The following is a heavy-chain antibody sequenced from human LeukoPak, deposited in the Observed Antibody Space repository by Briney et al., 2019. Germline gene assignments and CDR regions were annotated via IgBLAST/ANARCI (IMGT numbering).Heavy chain of an antibody. D-gene: IGHD1-26*01. CDR2: ITHSGRT. CDR1: RGPISGGGFY. CDR3: ASVDWESYYLDS. V-gene: IGHV4-31*03. J-gene: IGHJ4*02. Sequence: TLSLTCTVSRGPISGGGFYWAWIRQHPGQGLEWIGYITHSGRTYDNPALGSRISICGDTSKNQFSLSLTPLTAADTAVHFCASVDWESYYLDSWGQGSLVTVSS.